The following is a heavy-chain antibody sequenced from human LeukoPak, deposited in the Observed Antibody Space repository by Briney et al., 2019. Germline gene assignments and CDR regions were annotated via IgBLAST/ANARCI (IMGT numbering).Heavy chain of an antibody. J-gene: IGHJ4*02. CDR2: SSDPSHT. D-gene: IGHD3-22*01. Sequence: GGSLRLSCVASGFPFSSVGMTWVRQAPGKGLEWVSYSSDPSHTYYADSVRGRFTISRDNAKHSLYLQMDNLRTEDTAMYYCARDPDYYDSRVVDFWGQGTRVTVSS. CDR3: ARDPDYYDSRVVDF. CDR1: GFPFSSVG. V-gene: IGHV3-21*01.